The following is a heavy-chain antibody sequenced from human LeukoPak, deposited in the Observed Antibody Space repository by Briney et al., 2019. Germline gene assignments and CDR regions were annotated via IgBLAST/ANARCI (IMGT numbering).Heavy chain of an antibody. CDR2: IYHSGST. J-gene: IGHJ6*03. CDR1: GYSISSGYY. Sequence: SETLSLTCTVSGYSISSGYYWGWIRQPPGKGLEWIGSIYHSGSTYYNPSLKSRVTISVDTSKNQFSLKLSSVTAADTAVYYCARASSSPYYYYYMDVWGKGTTVTVSS. V-gene: IGHV4-38-2*02. CDR3: ARASSSPYYYYYMDV. D-gene: IGHD6-6*01.